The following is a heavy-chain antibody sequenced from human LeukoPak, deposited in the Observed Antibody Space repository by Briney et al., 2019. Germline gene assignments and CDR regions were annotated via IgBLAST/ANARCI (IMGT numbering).Heavy chain of an antibody. D-gene: IGHD2-15*01. CDR1: GYTFSSHH. V-gene: IGHV1-18*01. CDR2: INTYDGNT. Sequence: ASVKVSCKASGYTFSSHHVSWVRQAPGQGLEWMGWINTYDGNTNYVQNFQGRVAMTTDTSTSTAYMELRSLRSDDTAVYYCARDFATWYFDYWGQGTLVTVSS. CDR3: ARDFATWYFDY. J-gene: IGHJ4*02.